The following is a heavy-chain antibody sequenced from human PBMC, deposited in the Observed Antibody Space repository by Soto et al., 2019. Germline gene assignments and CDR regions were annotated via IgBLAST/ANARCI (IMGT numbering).Heavy chain of an antibody. CDR3: GREYNWNYEGLGTLDY. J-gene: IGHJ4*02. Sequence: QVQLVESGGGVVQPGRSLRLSCAASGFTFSSYAMHWVRQAPGKGLEWVAVISYDGSNKYYADAVKGRFTISRDNSKNTLYLQRNSLRAEETAVYYCGREYNWNYEGLGTLDYWGQGTLVTVSS. D-gene: IGHD1-7*01. CDR2: ISYDGSNK. V-gene: IGHV3-30-3*01. CDR1: GFTFSSYA.